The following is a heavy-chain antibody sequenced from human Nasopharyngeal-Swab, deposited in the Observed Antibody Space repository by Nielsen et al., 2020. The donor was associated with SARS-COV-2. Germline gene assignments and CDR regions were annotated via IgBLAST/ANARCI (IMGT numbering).Heavy chain of an antibody. CDR2: IYDSGST. V-gene: IGHV4-59*08. CDR1: GGSLINYY. D-gene: IGHD6-6*01. J-gene: IGHJ3*02. CDR3: ACNLSLGQLVTYAFDI. Sequence: SETLSLTCTVSGGSLINYYWSWIRQPPGKGLEWIAYIYDSGSTNYSPSLKSRVTISVDTSKNQFSLKLISITAADPAVYYCACNLSLGQLVTYAFDIWGQGTMVTVSS.